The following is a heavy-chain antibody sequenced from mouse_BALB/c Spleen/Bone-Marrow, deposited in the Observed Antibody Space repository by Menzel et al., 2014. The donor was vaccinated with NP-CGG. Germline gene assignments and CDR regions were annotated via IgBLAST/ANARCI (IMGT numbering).Heavy chain of an antibody. CDR2: INPDSSTI. CDR1: GFDFSGFW. D-gene: IGHD2-3*01. J-gene: IGHJ3*01. CDR3: ARLGYYGGFAY. V-gene: IGHV4-1*02. Sequence: ESGGGLVQPGRSLKISCAASGFDFSGFWMGWVRLAPGKGLEWIGEINPDSSTINYTPSLKDRFIISRDNAKNTLYLQMSKVRSEDTALYYCARLGYYGGFAYWGQGTLVTVSA.